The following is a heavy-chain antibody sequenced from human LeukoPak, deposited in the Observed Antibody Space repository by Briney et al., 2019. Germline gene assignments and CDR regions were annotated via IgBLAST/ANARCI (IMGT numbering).Heavy chain of an antibody. D-gene: IGHD1-26*01. CDR2: INPSGGST. Sequence: GASVKVSCKASGYTFTSYYMHWVRQAPGQGLEWMGIINPSGGSTSYAQKFQGRVTMTRDTSTSTVYMELSSLRSEDTAVYYCARGSGSYSPYYYYGMDVWGQGTTVTVSS. CDR1: GYTFTSYY. J-gene: IGHJ6*02. V-gene: IGHV1-46*01. CDR3: ARGSGSYSPYYYYGMDV.